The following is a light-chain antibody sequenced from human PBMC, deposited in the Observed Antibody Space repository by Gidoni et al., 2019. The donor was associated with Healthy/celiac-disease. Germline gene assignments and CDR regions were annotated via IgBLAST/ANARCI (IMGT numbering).Light chain of an antibody. CDR3: NSRDSSGNHVV. V-gene: IGLV3-19*01. CDR1: NQRRHY. J-gene: IGLJ2*01. Sequence: SSELTQDPAVSVALGQTVRITCQGDNQRRHYASLYQQKPGQAPVLVIYGKNNRPSGIQDRFSGSSAGNTASLTITGAQAEDEADYYCNSRDSSGNHVVFGGGTKLTVL. CDR2: GKN.